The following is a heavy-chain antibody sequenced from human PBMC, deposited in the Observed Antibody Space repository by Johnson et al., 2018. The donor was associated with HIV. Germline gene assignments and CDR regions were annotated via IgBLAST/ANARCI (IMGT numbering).Heavy chain of an antibody. CDR1: GFTVSSNY. V-gene: IGHV3-66*01. CDR3: AKDRGLSVGAVDALDI. CDR2: IYSGDNT. D-gene: IGHD1-26*01. Sequence: MQLVESGGALVQPGGSLRLSCAASGFTVSSNYMNWVRQAPGKGLEWVSVIYSGDNTFHADSVKGRFIIYRDNSKNTLYLQMNSLRADDTAVYYCAKDRGLSVGAVDALDIWGQGTMVTVSS. J-gene: IGHJ3*02.